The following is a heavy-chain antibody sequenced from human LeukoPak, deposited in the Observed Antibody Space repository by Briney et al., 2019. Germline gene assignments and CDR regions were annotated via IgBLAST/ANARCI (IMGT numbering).Heavy chain of an antibody. Sequence: SETLSLTCTVSGGSISSSSYYWGWIRQPPGKGLEWIGSIYYSGSAYYNPSLKSRVTISVDTSKNQFSLKLSSVTAADTAVYYCARPLGATGSPDAFDIWGQGTMVTVSS. CDR2: IYYSGSA. D-gene: IGHD1-26*01. V-gene: IGHV4-39*01. CDR3: ARPLGATGSPDAFDI. CDR1: GGSISSSSYY. J-gene: IGHJ3*02.